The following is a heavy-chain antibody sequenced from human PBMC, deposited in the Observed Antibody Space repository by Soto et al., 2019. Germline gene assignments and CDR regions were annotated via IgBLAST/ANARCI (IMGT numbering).Heavy chain of an antibody. CDR3: APHVSCSAGTFQYAAFPI. J-gene: IGHJ3*02. CDR1: GFTVSSHA. V-gene: IGHV3-23*01. Sequence: EVQVLESGGGLVQPGGSLRLSCEGSGFTVSSHAMTWIRQAPGKGPEWVSTITADGGTYYADSVKGRFAMSRDTSENTRYFRMTSLGAEATAAYYCAPHVSCSAGTFQYAAFPIRPQGTMVTLSS. D-gene: IGHD2-15*01. CDR2: ITADGGT.